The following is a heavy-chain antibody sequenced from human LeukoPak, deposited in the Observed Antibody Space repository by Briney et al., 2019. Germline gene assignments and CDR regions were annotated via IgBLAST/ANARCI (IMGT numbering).Heavy chain of an antibody. Sequence: GGSLRVSCAAPGFTFSSYSMNWVRQAPGNGLEWVSSISSSSSYIYYADSVKGRFTISRDNAKNSLYLQMNSLRAEDTAVYYCARDRGYDILTGSNAFDIWGQGTMVTVSS. CDR3: ARDRGYDILTGSNAFDI. J-gene: IGHJ3*02. CDR2: ISSSSSYI. V-gene: IGHV3-21*01. D-gene: IGHD3-9*01. CDR1: GFTFSSYS.